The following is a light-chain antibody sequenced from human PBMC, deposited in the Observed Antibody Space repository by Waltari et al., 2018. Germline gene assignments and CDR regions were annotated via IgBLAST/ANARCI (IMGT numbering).Light chain of an antibody. Sequence: EIVLTQSPGSLSLSPGERATLSCRASQTITGSWLTWYQQKPGQAPRLLIYSASVRATAIPDRFSGSGSGTDFTLTISRLEPEDFAVYYCQQYDGSSVTFGGGTKVEIK. CDR2: SAS. J-gene: IGKJ4*01. V-gene: IGKV3-20*01. CDR1: QTITGSW. CDR3: QQYDGSSVT.